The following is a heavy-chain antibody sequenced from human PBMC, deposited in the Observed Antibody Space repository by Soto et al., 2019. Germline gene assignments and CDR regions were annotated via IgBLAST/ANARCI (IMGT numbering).Heavy chain of an antibody. D-gene: IGHD3-9*01. J-gene: IGHJ4*02. CDR3: ARGLLPPQVILTG. V-gene: IGHV4-34*01. CDR1: GLSLSGYY. Sequence: SETLSLTCAVYGLSLSGYYWSWIRQPPGKGLEWIGEINHSGSTNYNPSLKSRVTISVDTSKNQFSLKLSSVTAADTAVHYCARGLLPPQVILTGWGQGTLVTVSS. CDR2: INHSGST.